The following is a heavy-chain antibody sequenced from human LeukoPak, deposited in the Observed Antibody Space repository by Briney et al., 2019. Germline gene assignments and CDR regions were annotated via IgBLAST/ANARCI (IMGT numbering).Heavy chain of an antibody. J-gene: IGHJ4*02. V-gene: IGHV4-39*07. CDR3: ATGSYGSGSYFSGTQSYQIDY. D-gene: IGHD3-10*01. Sequence: PSETLSLTCTVSGGSISSSSYYWGWIRQPPGKGLEWIGSIYYSGSTYYNPSLKSRVTISVDTSKNQFSLKLSSVAAADTAVYYCATGSYGSGSYFSGTQSYQIDYWGQGTLVTVSS. CDR1: GGSISSSSYY. CDR2: IYYSGST.